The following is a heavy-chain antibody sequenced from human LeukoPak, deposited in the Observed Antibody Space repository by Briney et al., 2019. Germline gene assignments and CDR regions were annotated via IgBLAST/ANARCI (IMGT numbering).Heavy chain of an antibody. V-gene: IGHV3-23*01. D-gene: IGHD1-26*01. CDR3: AKDRTVGASYWYFDL. CDR2: ISGSGSST. J-gene: IGHJ2*01. Sequence: GGSLRLSCAASGFTFSNYAMTWVRQAPGKGLEWVSGISGSGSSTYYADSVKGRFTLSRDSSKNTLFLHMNTLRAEDTAIYYCAKDRTVGASYWYFDLWGRGTLVTVSS. CDR1: GFTFSNYA.